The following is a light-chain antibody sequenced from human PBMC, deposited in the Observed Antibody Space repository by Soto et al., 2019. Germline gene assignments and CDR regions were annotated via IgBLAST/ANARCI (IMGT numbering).Light chain of an antibody. Sequence: ETVPTQSPCPLSLSPGERATLSCRASQTVGGDYLAWYQQKPGQAPRLLIYGAFNRAAGTPDRFSGSGSGTDFTLTITRLEPEDFAVYYCQQYHKSPRTFGQGTK. J-gene: IGKJ1*01. CDR3: QQYHKSPRT. CDR1: QTVGGDY. V-gene: IGKV3-20*01. CDR2: GAF.